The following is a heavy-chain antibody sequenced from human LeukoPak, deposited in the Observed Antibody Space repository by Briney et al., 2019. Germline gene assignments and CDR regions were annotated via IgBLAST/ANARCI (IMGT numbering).Heavy chain of an antibody. Sequence: GGSLRLSCAASGFTVSSNYMSWVRQAPGKGLEWVSVIYSGGSTYYADSVKGRFTITRDNSKNTLYLQMNSLRAEDTAVYYCARDGPSSTSCYKCFDYWGQGTLVTVSS. D-gene: IGHD2-2*02. CDR1: GFTVSSNY. CDR2: IYSGGST. J-gene: IGHJ4*02. V-gene: IGHV3-66*02. CDR3: ARDGPSSTSCYKCFDY.